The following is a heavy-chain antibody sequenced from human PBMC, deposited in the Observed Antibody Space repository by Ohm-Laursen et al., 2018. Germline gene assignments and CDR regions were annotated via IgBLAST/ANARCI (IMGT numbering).Heavy chain of an antibody. D-gene: IGHD3-22*01. Sequence: SVKVSCKGSGYIFTSYYIHWVRQAPGQGLEWMGIINPGGGSTSYAQKFQGRVTMTRDTSTSTVYMELSSLRSEDTAVYYCAREYYYDSSAYSGWGQGTLVTVSS. CDR1: GYIFTSYY. CDR3: AREYYYDSSAYSG. CDR2: INPGGGST. J-gene: IGHJ4*02. V-gene: IGHV1-46*01.